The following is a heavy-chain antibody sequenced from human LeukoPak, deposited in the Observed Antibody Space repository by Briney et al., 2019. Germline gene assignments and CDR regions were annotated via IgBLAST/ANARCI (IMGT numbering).Heavy chain of an antibody. D-gene: IGHD6-6*01. CDR1: GFTFDDYA. Sequence: PGRSLRLSCAASGFTFDDYAMHWVRQAPGKGLEWVSGISWNSGSIGYADSVKGRFTISRDNAKNSLYLQMNSLRAEDTALYYCAKEKSAGRQLGEGWYYYGMDVWGQGATVTVSS. V-gene: IGHV3-9*01. CDR3: AKEKSAGRQLGEGWYYYGMDV. J-gene: IGHJ6*02. CDR2: ISWNSGSI.